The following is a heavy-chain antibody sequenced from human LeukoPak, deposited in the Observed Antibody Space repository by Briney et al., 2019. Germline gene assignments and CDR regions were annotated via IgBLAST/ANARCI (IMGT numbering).Heavy chain of an antibody. J-gene: IGHJ4*02. D-gene: IGHD2-2*03. CDR3: ARRDVLNGEWIFFDH. V-gene: IGHV3-23*01. Sequence: GGSLRLSCAASGFTFSSYSMNWVRQAPGKGLDWVSAISGSGDHTYYADSVKGRFTISRDNSKNTLYFQMNSLRAEDTALYYCARRDVLNGEWIFFDHWGQGTLVTVSS. CDR1: GFTFSSYS. CDR2: ISGSGDHT.